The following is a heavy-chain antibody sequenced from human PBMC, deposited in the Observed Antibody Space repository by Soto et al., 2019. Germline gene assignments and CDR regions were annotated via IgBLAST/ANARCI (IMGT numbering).Heavy chain of an antibody. D-gene: IGHD3-10*01. V-gene: IGHV3-23*01. CDR1: GFTFSSHG. CDR3: AKYGQFRTDGFDV. Sequence: PGGSLRLSCAASGFTFSSHGMSWVRQVPGKGLEWIAGLSRGGGTTYYADSVKGRFTISRDNSKNILDLIMNSLKVEDTALYYCAKYGQFRTDGFDVWGQGTMVTVSS. CDR2: LSRGGGTT. J-gene: IGHJ3*01.